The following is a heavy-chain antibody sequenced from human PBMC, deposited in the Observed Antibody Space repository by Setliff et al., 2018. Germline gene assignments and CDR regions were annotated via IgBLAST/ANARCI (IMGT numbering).Heavy chain of an antibody. CDR3: ASTIAAAGTAADY. CDR1: GYSISSGYY. D-gene: IGHD6-13*01. J-gene: IGHJ4*02. CDR2: IYHSGST. V-gene: IGHV4-38-2*01. Sequence: SETLSLTCAVSGYSISSGYYWGWIRQSPGKGLEWIGSIYHSGSTYYNPSLKSRVTISVDTSKNQFSLRLSSVTAADTAVYYCASTIAAAGTAADYWGQGTLVTVSS.